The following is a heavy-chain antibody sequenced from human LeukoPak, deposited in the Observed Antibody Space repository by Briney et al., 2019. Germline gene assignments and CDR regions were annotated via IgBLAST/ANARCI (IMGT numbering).Heavy chain of an antibody. V-gene: IGHV1-2*06. CDR3: ARGGEYYYDSSGYSFYS. CDR2: INPNSGGT. CDR1: GYTFTGYY. D-gene: IGHD3-22*01. J-gene: IGHJ4*02. Sequence: ASVKVSCKASGYTFTGYYMHWLRQAPGQGLEWMGRINPNSGGTNYAQKFQGRVTMTRDTSISTAYMELSRLRSDDMAVYYCARGGEYYYDSSGYSFYSWGPGTLVTVSS.